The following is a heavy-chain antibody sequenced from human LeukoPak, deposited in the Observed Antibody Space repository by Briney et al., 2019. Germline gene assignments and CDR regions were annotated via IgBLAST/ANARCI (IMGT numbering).Heavy chain of an antibody. CDR2: IYPGDSDT. V-gene: IGHV5-51*01. Sequence: GESLKISCKGSGYSFTSYWIGWVRQMPGKGLEWMGIIYPGDSDTRYRTSFQSQGTISADKAISTVYLQWSSLKASYTAMYYWARHGIGFDYWGQGTLVTVSS. CDR3: ARHGIGFDY. J-gene: IGHJ4*02. D-gene: IGHD1-26*01. CDR1: GYSFTSYW.